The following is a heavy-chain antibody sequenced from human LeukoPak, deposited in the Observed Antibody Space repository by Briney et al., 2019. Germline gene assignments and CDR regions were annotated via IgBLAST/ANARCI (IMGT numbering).Heavy chain of an antibody. CDR1: GGSFTDHF. CDR2: IYYSGRT. D-gene: IGHD1-26*01. CDR3: TRDRAHGTQDY. Sequence: SETLSLTCTVSGGSFTDHFWGWIRQPPGKGLEWIGSIYYSGRTLYNPSLKNRVSISLDTSKGQFSLNLASVTAADTAVYFCTRDRAHGTQDYWGQGTLVTVS. J-gene: IGHJ4*02. V-gene: IGHV4-39*07.